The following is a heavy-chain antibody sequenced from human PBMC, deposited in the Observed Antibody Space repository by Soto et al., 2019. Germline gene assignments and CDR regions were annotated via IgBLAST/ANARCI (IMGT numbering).Heavy chain of an antibody. J-gene: IGHJ4*02. D-gene: IGHD6-19*01. CDR2: ISGSGGST. Sequence: PGGSLRLSCAASGFTFSSYAMSWVRQAPGKGLEWVSAISGSGGSTYYADSVKGRFTISRDNSKNTLYLQMNSLRAEDTAVYYCAKDLQPHHIAVAGVGFDYWGQGTLVTVSS. V-gene: IGHV3-23*01. CDR3: AKDLQPHHIAVAGVGFDY. CDR1: GFTFSSYA.